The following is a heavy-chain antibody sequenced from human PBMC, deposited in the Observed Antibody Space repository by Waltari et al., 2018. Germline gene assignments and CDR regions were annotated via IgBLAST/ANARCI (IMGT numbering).Heavy chain of an antibody. J-gene: IGHJ4*02. D-gene: IGHD3-22*01. CDR1: GYTFTNFG. CDR2: VSHYTGNT. Sequence: QVQLVQSGAEVKKPGASVGVSCKASGYTFTNFGINWVRQAPGNGLEWMGRVSHYTGNTDYERKCQGRVTMTTDTSTSTAYLEVRNLRSDDTAVYFCARGGGPRTVVALTFDYWGEGTLVSVSS. CDR3: ARGGGPRTVVALTFDY. V-gene: IGHV1-18*01.